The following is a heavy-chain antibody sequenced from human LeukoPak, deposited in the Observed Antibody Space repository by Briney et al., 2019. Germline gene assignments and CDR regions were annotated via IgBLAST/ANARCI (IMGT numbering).Heavy chain of an antibody. CDR3: ARGHHYYFDSSGYPLYYFDY. Sequence: SETLSLTCTVSGGSISNSSYYWGWIRQPPGKGLEWIGSIYYSGTTYYNPSLKSRFTISVDTSKNQFSLRLSSVTAADTAVYFCARGHHYYFDSSGYPLYYFDYWGQGTLVTVSS. D-gene: IGHD3-22*01. CDR1: GGSISNSSYY. CDR2: IYYSGTT. V-gene: IGHV4-39*07. J-gene: IGHJ4*02.